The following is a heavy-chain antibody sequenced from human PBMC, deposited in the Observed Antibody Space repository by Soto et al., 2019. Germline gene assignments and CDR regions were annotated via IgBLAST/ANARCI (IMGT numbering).Heavy chain of an antibody. V-gene: IGHV1-18*01. D-gene: IGHD5-12*01. J-gene: IGHJ4*02. CDR1: GYTFSNYA. CDR3: SRAITIMGVTTAF. CDR2: ISAHSGDT. Sequence: QVNLVQSGAEVKKPGASVKVSCKASGYTFSNYALTWVRRAPGQGLEWIGWISAHSGDTNYAQKFQGRVTMTTHTSTSTGDVEFSSLRFDNRGVYYSSRAITIMGVTTAFWGQGTLVTVSS.